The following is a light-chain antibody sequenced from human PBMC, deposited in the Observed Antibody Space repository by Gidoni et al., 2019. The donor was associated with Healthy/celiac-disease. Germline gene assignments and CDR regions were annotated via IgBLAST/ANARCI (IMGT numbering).Light chain of an antibody. CDR1: QSVSSN. Sequence: EIAMTHSPATLSVSPGERATLSCRASQSVSSNLAWYQQKPGQAPRHLIYGASTRATGIPARFSGSGSGTEFTLTISSLQSEDFAVYYCQQYNNWPPGTFGQGTKVEIK. CDR2: GAS. CDR3: QQYNNWPPGT. J-gene: IGKJ1*01. V-gene: IGKV3-15*01.